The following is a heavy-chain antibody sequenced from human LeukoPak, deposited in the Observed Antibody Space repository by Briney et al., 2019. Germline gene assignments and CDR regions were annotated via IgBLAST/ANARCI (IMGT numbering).Heavy chain of an antibody. J-gene: IGHJ5*02. CDR1: GLTFSSYS. CDR3: ARLGVAGFRRGGWFDP. CDR2: LSSSSSYI. V-gene: IGHV3-21*01. D-gene: IGHD6-19*01. Sequence: RASLRLSCAASGLTFSSYSMNWVRQAPGKGLEWVSSLSSSSSYIYYADSVKGRFTISRDNAKNSLYLQMNSLRAEDTAVYYCARLGVAGFRRGGWFDPWGQGTLVTVSS.